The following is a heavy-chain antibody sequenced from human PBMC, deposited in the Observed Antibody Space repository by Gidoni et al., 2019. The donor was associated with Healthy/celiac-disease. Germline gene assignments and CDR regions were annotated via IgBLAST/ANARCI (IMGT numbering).Heavy chain of an antibody. V-gene: IGHV4-61*02. CDR1: AGSISSGSYY. J-gene: IGHJ4*02. CDR2: IYTSGST. CDR3: ARDDRYSSGWFDY. D-gene: IGHD6-19*01. Sequence: QVQLQESGPGLVKPSQTLSLTCTVSAGSISSGSYYWSWSRQPAGKGLEWIGRIYTSGSTNYNPSLKSRVTISVDTSKNQFSLKLSSVTAADTAVYYCARDDRYSSGWFDYWGQGTLVTVSS.